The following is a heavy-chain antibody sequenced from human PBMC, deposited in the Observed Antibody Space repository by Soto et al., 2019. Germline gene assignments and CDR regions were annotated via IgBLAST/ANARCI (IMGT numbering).Heavy chain of an antibody. Sequence: SETLSLTCTVSGGSISSGGYYWSWIRQHPGKGLEWIGYIYYSGSTYYNPSLKSRVTISVDTSKNQFSLKLSSVTAADTAVYYCARGGYYDSSGYPSQNFDYWGQGTLVTVSS. CDR3: ARGGYYDSSGYPSQNFDY. CDR2: IYYSGST. CDR1: GGSISSGGYY. J-gene: IGHJ4*02. D-gene: IGHD3-22*01. V-gene: IGHV4-31*03.